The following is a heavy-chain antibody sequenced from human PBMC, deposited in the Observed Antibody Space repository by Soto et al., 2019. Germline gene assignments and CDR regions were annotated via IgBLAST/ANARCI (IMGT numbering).Heavy chain of an antibody. J-gene: IGHJ5*01. CDR1: AGTFSSYA. CDR3: ARVSIAARRSWFDS. Sequence: SVNVSCKPSAGTFSSYAISWVRQAPGQGLEWMGGIIPIICTANYAQTFQGRVTITADESTSTAYMELSSLRSEDTAVYYCARVSIAARRSWFDSWGQVPVITVSS. D-gene: IGHD6-6*01. V-gene: IGHV1-69*13. CDR2: IIPIICTA.